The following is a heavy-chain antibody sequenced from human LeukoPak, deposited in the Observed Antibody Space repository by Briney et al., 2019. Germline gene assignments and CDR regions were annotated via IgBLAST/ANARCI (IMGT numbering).Heavy chain of an antibody. CDR2: MNPNSGNT. V-gene: IGHV1-8*03. CDR1: GYTFTSYD. D-gene: IGHD3-3*01. Sequence: ASVKVSCKASGYTFTSYDINWVRQATGQGLEWMGWMNPNSGNTGYAQKFQGRVTITRNTSISTAYMELSSLRSEDTAVYYCARTGRRSGSIYYRYYIDFWGKGTTVTVSS. CDR3: ARTGRRSGSIYYRYYIDF. J-gene: IGHJ6*03.